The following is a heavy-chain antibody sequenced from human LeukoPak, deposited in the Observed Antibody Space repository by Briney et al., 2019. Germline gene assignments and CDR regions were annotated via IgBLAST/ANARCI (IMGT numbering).Heavy chain of an antibody. V-gene: IGHV3-48*03. CDR3: AREKTACGGDCYDS. J-gene: IGHJ4*02. CDR1: GFTFSSYE. CDR2: ISSSGTPM. Sequence: GGSLRLSCAASGFTFSSYEMNWVRQAPGKGLEWVSYISSSGTPMHYADSVKGRFTISRDNAKNSLFLQMNSLRAEDTAVYYCAREKTACGGDCYDSWGQGTLVTVSS. D-gene: IGHD2-21*01.